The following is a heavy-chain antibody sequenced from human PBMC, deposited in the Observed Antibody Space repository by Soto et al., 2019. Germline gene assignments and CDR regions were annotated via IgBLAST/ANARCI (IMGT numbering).Heavy chain of an antibody. CDR3: ARLPAVDSRYFFDY. D-gene: IGHD2-2*01. J-gene: IGHJ4*02. Sequence: EVQLVESGGGLVQPGGSLRLSCVASGFTFSNYWMSWVRQAPGKGLEWVANIKHDGSDKYYEASVKGQLTFSRDNPKNALNLQMNSLRNEDTAVSYCARLPAVDSRYFFDYGGQGTLVTVSS. CDR1: GFTFSNYW. CDR2: IKHDGSDK. V-gene: IGHV3-7*01.